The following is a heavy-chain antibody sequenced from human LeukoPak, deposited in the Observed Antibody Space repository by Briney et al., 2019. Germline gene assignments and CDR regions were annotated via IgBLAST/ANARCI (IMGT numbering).Heavy chain of an antibody. CDR1: GFTFSTYA. D-gene: IGHD6-13*01. Sequence: HPGGSLRLSCAASGFTFSTYAMNWLRQAPGKGLEWVSTISASGGSTYYADSVKGRFTISRDISKNRLYLQMNSLRAEDTAVYYCAKDEGRAAAGNFDYWGQGTLVTVSS. J-gene: IGHJ4*02. CDR2: ISASGGST. CDR3: AKDEGRAAAGNFDY. V-gene: IGHV3-23*01.